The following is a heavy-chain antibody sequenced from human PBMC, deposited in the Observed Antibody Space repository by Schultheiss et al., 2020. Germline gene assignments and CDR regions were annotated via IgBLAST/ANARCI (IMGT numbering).Heavy chain of an antibody. J-gene: IGHJ4*02. CDR3: ARDSLRVRAYSQEPGSLDY. V-gene: IGHV3-30*03. CDR2: ISYDGSNK. Sequence: GGSLRLSCAASGFTFSSYSMNWVRQAPGKGLEWVAVISYDGSNKYYADSVKGRFTISRDNSKNTLYLQMNSLRAEDTAVYYCARDSLRVRAYSQEPGSLDYWGQGNLGTVSS. CDR1: GFTFSSYS. D-gene: IGHD3-10*01.